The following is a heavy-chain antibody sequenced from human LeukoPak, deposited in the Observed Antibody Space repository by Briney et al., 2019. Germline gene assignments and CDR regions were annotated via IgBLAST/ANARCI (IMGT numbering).Heavy chain of an antibody. CDR3: TTDWGVVVTAPNFDLTGGDY. D-gene: IGHD2-21*02. Sequence: GGSLRLSCAASGFTFSDYNMRWIRQAPGKGLEWVSSISRSGSTKYYADSVKGRFTISRDNAKNSLFLQMNSLKTEDTAVYYCTTDWGVVVTAPNFDLTGGDYWGQGTLVTVSS. CDR2: ISRSGSTK. CDR1: GFTFSDYN. J-gene: IGHJ4*02. V-gene: IGHV3-11*01.